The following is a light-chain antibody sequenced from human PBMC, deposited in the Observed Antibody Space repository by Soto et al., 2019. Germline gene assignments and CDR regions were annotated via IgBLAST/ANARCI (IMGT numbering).Light chain of an antibody. V-gene: IGLV4-60*02. CDR1: SGHSSYI. Sequence: QPVLTQSSSASASLGSSVTLTRTLSSGHSSYIIAWHQQQPGKAPRYLMKLEGSGSYNKGSGVPDRFSGSSSGADRYLTISNLQFEDEGDYYCETWDSNTRVFGGGTKLTVL. J-gene: IGLJ3*02. CDR3: ETWDSNTRV. CDR2: LEGSGSY.